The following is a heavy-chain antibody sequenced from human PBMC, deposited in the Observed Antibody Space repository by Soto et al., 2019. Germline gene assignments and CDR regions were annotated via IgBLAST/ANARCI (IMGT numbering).Heavy chain of an antibody. J-gene: IGHJ6*02. CDR3: ARARPFAALTLYGMDV. D-gene: IGHD6-25*01. V-gene: IGHV3-30-3*01. CDR2: ISYDGSNK. Sequence: LRLSCAASGFTFSSYAMHWVRQAPGKGLEWVAVISYDGSNKYYADSVKGRFTISRDNSKNTLYLQMNSLRAEDTAVYYCARARPFAALTLYGMDVWGQGTTVTVS. CDR1: GFTFSSYA.